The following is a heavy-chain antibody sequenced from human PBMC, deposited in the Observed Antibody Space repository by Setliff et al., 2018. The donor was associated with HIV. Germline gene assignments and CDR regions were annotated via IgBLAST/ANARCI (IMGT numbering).Heavy chain of an antibody. D-gene: IGHD2-2*02. Sequence: SETLSLTCTVSGGSISSHYWSWIRQPPGKGLEWIGYIYYSGSTNYNPSLKSRVTISVDTSKNQFSLKLSSVTAADTAVYYCARSYCSSTNCYRGYFDCRGQGTLVTVSS. CDR2: IYYSGST. CDR3: ARSYCSSTNCYRGYFDC. CDR1: GGSISSHY. J-gene: IGHJ4*02. V-gene: IGHV4-59*11.